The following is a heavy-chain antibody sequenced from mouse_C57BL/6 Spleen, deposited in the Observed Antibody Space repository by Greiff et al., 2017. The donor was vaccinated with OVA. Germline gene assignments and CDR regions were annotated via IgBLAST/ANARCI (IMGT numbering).Heavy chain of an antibody. J-gene: IGHJ2*01. CDR2: IDPSDSYT. Sequence: QVQLQQSGAELVMPGASVKLSCKASGYTFTSYWMHWVKQRPGQGLEWIGEIDPSDSYTNYNQKFKGKSTLTVDKSSSTAYMQLSSLTSEDSAVYYCARWRLTSFDYWGQGTTLTVSS. CDR1: GYTFTSYW. V-gene: IGHV1-69*01. CDR3: ARWRLTSFDY.